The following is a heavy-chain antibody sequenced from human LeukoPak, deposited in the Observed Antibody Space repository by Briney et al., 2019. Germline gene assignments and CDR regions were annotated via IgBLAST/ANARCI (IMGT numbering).Heavy chain of an antibody. J-gene: IGHJ3*02. V-gene: IGHV4-31*03. CDR1: GGSISSGGYY. CDR3: ARLGLGFGVVGNAFDI. D-gene: IGHD3-3*01. CDR2: IYYSGST. Sequence: PSETLSLTCTVSGGSISSGGYYWSWIRQHPGKGLEWIGYIYYSGSTHYNPSLKSRVTISVDTSKNQFSLKLSSVTAADTAVYYCARLGLGFGVVGNAFDIWGQGTMVTVSS.